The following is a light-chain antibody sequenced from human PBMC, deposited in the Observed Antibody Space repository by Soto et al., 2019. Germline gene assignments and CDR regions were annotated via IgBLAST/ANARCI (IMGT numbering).Light chain of an antibody. V-gene: IGKV3-20*01. CDR3: QQCGSSPVT. J-gene: IGKJ1*01. CDR1: QSVSSSY. Sequence: EIVLTQSPGSLSLSPGEGATLSCRASQSVSSSYLAWYQQKPGQAPRLLIYGASSRATGIPDRFSGSGSGTDFTLTISRLEPEDFGVYYCQQCGSSPVTFGQGTKVEI. CDR2: GAS.